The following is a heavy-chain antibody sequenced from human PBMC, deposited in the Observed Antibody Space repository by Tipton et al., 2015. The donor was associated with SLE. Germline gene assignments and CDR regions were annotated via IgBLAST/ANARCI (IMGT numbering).Heavy chain of an antibody. CDR2: IYYSGST. V-gene: IGHV4-59*01. CDR3: ASETYYYGSGTRAFDI. CDR1: GGSISSYY. D-gene: IGHD3-10*01. Sequence: TLSLTCTVSGGSISSYYWSWIRQPPGKGLEWIGYIYYSGSTNYNPSLKSRVTISVDTSKDQFSLKLSSVTAADTAVYYCASETYYYGSGTRAFDIWGQGTTVTVSS. J-gene: IGHJ3*02.